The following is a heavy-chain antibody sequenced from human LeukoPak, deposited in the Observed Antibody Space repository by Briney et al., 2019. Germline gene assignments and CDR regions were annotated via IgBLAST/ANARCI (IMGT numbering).Heavy chain of an antibody. J-gene: IGHJ6*02. CDR3: ARGVGWFGELLFDYYYYYGMDV. CDR2: ISSSSSYI. D-gene: IGHD3-10*01. Sequence: GGSLRLSCAASGFTFSSYSMNWVRQAPGKGLEWVSPISSSSSYIYYADSVKGRFTISRDNAKNSLYLQMNSLRAEDTAVYYCARGVGWFGELLFDYYYYYGMDVWGQGTTVTVSS. V-gene: IGHV3-21*01. CDR1: GFTFSSYS.